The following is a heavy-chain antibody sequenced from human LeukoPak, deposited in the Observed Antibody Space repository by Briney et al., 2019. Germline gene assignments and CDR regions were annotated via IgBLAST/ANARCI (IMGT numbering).Heavy chain of an antibody. D-gene: IGHD6-13*01. CDR1: GFIFSSNT. CDR2: ISSSSSYI. Sequence: GGSLRLSCAASGFIFSSNTMNWVRQAPGKGLEWVSSISSSSSYIYYADSVKGRFTISRDNAKNSLYLQLNSLRGDDTAVYYCARDYYGSSRHAFDIWGQGTMVTVST. V-gene: IGHV3-21*06. CDR3: ARDYYGSSRHAFDI. J-gene: IGHJ3*02.